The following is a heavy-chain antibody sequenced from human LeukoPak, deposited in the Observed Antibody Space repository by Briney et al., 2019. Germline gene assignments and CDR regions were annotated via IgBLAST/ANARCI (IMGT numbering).Heavy chain of an antibody. CDR2: INPNSGGT. V-gene: IGHV1-2*02. CDR1: GYTFTGYY. D-gene: IGHD3-22*01. J-gene: IGHJ4*02. CDR3: ARTNPTYYYDSSGYYPGGY. Sequence: ASVKVSCKASGYTFTGYYMHWVRQAPGQGLEWMGWINPNSGGTNYAQKFQGRVTMTRDTSISTAYMELSRLRSDDTAVYYCARTNPTYYYDSSGYYPGGYWGQGTLVTVSP.